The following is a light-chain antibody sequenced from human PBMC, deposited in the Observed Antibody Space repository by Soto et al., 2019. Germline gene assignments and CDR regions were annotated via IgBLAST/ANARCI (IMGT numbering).Light chain of an antibody. J-gene: IGKJ4*01. CDR1: QSISTS. CDR2: AAS. V-gene: IGKV1-39*01. Sequence: DIQMTQSPSSLSASPGDRVTISCRASQSISTSLNWYQQKPGKAPNLLIYAASNLQFGVPSRFSGSGSGTDFTLTISSLQPEDFATYYCQQSDSTPLTLGGGTKVDIK. CDR3: QQSDSTPLT.